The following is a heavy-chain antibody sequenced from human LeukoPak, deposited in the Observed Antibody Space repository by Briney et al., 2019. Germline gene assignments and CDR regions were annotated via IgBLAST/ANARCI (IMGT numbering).Heavy chain of an antibody. Sequence: ASVKVSCKASGGTFSSYAISWVRQAPGQGLEWMGGIIPIFGTANYAQKFQGRVTITADESTSTAYMELSSLRSEDTAVYYCARDRGYSYGPHWYFDLWGRGTLVTVSS. CDR2: IIPIFGTA. CDR1: GGTFSSYA. V-gene: IGHV1-69*13. J-gene: IGHJ2*01. D-gene: IGHD5-18*01. CDR3: ARDRGYSYGPHWYFDL.